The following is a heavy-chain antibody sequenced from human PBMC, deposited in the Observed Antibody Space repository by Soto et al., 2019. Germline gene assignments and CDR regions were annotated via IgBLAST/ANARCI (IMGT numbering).Heavy chain of an antibody. D-gene: IGHD1-1*01. CDR2: ISENIAYI. V-gene: IGHV3-23*01. J-gene: IGHJ4*02. Sequence: EVQLLESGGGLVQPGGSLRLSCVASGFAFSDSAMRWVRQAPGKGPEWVSTISENIAYIYYADSVKGRFSISRDNSKNPVYLQMNSLRAEDTAIYYCANYQRQPGGFEYWGQGTLVTVSS. CDR1: GFAFSDSA. CDR3: ANYQRQPGGFEY.